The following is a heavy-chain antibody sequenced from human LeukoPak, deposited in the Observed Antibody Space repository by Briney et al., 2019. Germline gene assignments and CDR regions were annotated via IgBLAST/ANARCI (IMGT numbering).Heavy chain of an antibody. CDR1: GGSISSSSYY. V-gene: IGHV4-39*07. CDR3: ASGASLGSPDY. Sequence: SETLSLTCTVSGGSISSSSYYWGWIRQPPGKGLEWIGSIYYSGSTYYNPSLKSRVTMSVDTSKNQFSLKLSSVTAADTAVYYCASGASLGSPDYWGQGTLVTVSS. CDR2: IYYSGST. J-gene: IGHJ4*02. D-gene: IGHD3-10*02.